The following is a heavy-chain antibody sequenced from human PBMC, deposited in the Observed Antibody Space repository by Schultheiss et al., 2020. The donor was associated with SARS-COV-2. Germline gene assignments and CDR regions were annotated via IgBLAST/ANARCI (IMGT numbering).Heavy chain of an antibody. CDR1: GFTFTTYG. CDR3: ARQVGPDF. V-gene: IGHV3-33*01. D-gene: IGHD3-10*01. Sequence: GGSLRLSCVASGFTFTTYGIHWVRQAPGKGLEWVAVIWYDGNNEYYADSVKGRFTISRDNSKNTLYLQMNSLRAEDTAVYYCARQVGPDFWGQGTLVTVSS. CDR2: IWYDGNNE. J-gene: IGHJ4*02.